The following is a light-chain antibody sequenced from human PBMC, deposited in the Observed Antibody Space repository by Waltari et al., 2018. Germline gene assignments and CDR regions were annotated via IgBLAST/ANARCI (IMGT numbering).Light chain of an antibody. CDR3: QQYYGSPLT. V-gene: IGKV1-NL1*01. Sequence: DIQMTQSPSSLSASVGDRVTITCRASQGISNSLAWYQQKPGKAPKHLVYAASRLESGVPSRFSGSGSGKDYPLTISSLQPEEFATYYCQQYYGSPLTFGQGTKVEIK. J-gene: IGKJ1*01. CDR2: AAS. CDR1: QGISNS.